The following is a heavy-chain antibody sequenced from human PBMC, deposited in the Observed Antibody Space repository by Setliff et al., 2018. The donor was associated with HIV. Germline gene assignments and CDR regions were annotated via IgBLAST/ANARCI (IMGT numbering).Heavy chain of an antibody. J-gene: IGHJ4*02. D-gene: IGHD1-26*01. Sequence: ASVKVSCKASGGTFSSYAISWVRQAPGQGLEWMGGIIPIFGTANYAQKFQGRVTITTDESTSTAYMELSSLRSEDTAVYYCATKYSGSYLGPYYFDYWGQGTLVTVSS. CDR2: IIPIFGTA. CDR1: GGTFSSYA. CDR3: ATKYSGSYLGPYYFDY. V-gene: IGHV1-69*05.